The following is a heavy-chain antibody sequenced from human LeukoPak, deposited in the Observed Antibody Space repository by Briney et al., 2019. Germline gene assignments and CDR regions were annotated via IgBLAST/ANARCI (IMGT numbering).Heavy chain of an antibody. J-gene: IGHJ3*02. V-gene: IGHV1-2*02. CDR1: GYTFTAYY. Sequence: GASVTVSCKASGYTFTAYYMHWVRQAPGQGLEWMGWMHPNSGGTHYEQKFQGRVTMTRDTSIGTAYMEVSRLTSDDTAVYYCATSSGYSSSWGAFDIWGQGTMVTVSS. D-gene: IGHD6-13*01. CDR2: MHPNSGGT. CDR3: ATSSGYSSSWGAFDI.